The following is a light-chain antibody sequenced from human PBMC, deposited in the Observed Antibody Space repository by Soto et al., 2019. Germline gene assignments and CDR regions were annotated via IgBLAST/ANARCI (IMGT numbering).Light chain of an antibody. CDR3: SSYTGITTVV. Sequence: QSVLTQPASVSGSPGQSITISCTGTSSDVGAYHYVSWYQQHPGKAPKLMIYEVSNRPSGVSSRFSGSKSGNTASLTISGRQAEDEAAYYCSSYTGITTVVFGGGTKLTVL. CDR1: SSDVGAYHY. CDR2: EVS. J-gene: IGLJ2*01. V-gene: IGLV2-14*01.